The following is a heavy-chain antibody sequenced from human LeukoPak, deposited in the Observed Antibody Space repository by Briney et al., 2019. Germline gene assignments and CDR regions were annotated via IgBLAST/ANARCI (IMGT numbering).Heavy chain of an antibody. Sequence: GGSLRLSCAASGFTLSNSGMHWVRQAPGKGLEWVAVMWYDGRSQYYADPVKGRFTISRENSKNTLYLQMNSLRADDTAVDYCGRDSSYGVDYWGQGTLVTVSS. J-gene: IGHJ4*02. CDR2: MWYDGRSQ. V-gene: IGHV3-33*01. CDR1: GFTLSNSG. CDR3: GRDSSYGVDY. D-gene: IGHD3-10*01.